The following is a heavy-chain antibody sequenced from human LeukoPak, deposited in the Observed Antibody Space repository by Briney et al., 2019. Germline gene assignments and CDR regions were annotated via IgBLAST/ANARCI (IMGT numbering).Heavy chain of an antibody. CDR3: AKDVGKWESLHFFDY. D-gene: IGHD1-26*01. CDR2: ISGSGSST. V-gene: IGHV3-23*01. Sequence: GGSLRLSCLTSGFTLSTNAMSWVRQAPGKGLEWISGISGSGSSTYYADSVKGRFTISRDDSRNTLYLQMNSLRGDDTAVYYCAKDVGKWESLHFFDYWGQGTLVTVSS. J-gene: IGHJ4*02. CDR1: GFTLSTNA.